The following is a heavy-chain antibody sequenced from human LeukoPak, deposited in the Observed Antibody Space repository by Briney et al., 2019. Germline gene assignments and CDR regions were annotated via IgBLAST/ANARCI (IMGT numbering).Heavy chain of an antibody. CDR2: TYHSGST. J-gene: IGHJ4*02. D-gene: IGHD6-13*01. V-gene: IGHV4-4*02. Sequence: SGTLSLTCAVSGGSISSINWWSWVRQPPGKGLEWSGETYHSGSTNYNPSLKSRVAISVDKSKNQFSLKLSSVPAADTAVYYCARGEAAAGGFDYWGQGNLVTVSS. CDR3: ARGEAAAGGFDY. CDR1: GGSISSINW.